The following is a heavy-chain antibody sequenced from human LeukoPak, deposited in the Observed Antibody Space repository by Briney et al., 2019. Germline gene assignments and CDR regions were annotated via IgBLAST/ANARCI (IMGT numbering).Heavy chain of an antibody. J-gene: IGHJ3*02. V-gene: IGHV1-46*01. D-gene: IGHD2-21*02. Sequence: GSVKVSCKASGYTFTSYYMHWVRQAPGQGLEWMGIINPSGGSTSYAQKFQGRVTMTRDTSTSTVYMKLSSLRSEDTAVYYCAREAYCGGDCPNDAFDIWGQGTMVTVSS. CDR1: GYTFTSYY. CDR2: INPSGGST. CDR3: AREAYCGGDCPNDAFDI.